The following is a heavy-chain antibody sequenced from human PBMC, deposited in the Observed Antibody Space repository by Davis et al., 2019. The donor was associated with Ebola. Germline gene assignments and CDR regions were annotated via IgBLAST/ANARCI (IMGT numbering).Heavy chain of an antibody. CDR2: ISYDGSNK. CDR3: AKPIGGYDSSGYSDY. J-gene: IGHJ4*02. Sequence: GGSLRLSCAASGFTFSSYGMHWVRQAPGKGLEWVAVISYDGSNKYYADSVKGRFTISRDNSKNTLYLQMNSLRAEDTAVYYCAKPIGGYDSSGYSDYWGQGTLVTVSS. CDR1: GFTFSSYG. V-gene: IGHV3-30*18. D-gene: IGHD3-22*01.